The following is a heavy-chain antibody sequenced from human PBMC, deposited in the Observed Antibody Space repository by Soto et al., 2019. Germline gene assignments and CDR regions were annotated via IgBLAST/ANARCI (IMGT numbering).Heavy chain of an antibody. CDR3: AKAQVVVVISAMDV. D-gene: IGHD2-15*01. CDR1: GFTFGDYA. CDR2: IGGNSVHK. V-gene: IGHV3-23*01. J-gene: IGHJ6*01. Sequence: EVQLLESGGGLVQTGGSLRLSCVASGFTFGDYAMRWVRQAPGKGLEWVSAIGGNSVHKYYADSVKGRLTISRDNSNNTVYLQMSRLRVEDTAVYFCAKAQVVVVISAMDVWGRGTTVTVSS.